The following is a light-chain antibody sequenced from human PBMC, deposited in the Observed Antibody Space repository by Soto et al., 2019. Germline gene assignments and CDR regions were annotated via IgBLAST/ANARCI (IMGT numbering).Light chain of an antibody. J-gene: IGKJ4*01. V-gene: IGKV3-20*01. CDR2: AAS. Sequence: EIVLTQSPGTLSLSPGERATLSCRASQSLSSTFLAWYQQKPGRAPRLLIYAASSRAAGIPDRFSGSGSGTDFTLTISRLEPEDFAVYYCQQFGSSPPRLTFGGGTKVEIK. CDR1: QSLSSTF. CDR3: QQFGSSPPRLT.